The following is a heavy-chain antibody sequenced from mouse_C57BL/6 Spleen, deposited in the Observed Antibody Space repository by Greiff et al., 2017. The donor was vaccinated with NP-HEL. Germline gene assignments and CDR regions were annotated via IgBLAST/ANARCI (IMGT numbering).Heavy chain of an antibody. J-gene: IGHJ2*01. Sequence: EVQLQQSGPGLVKPSQSLSLTCSVTGYSITSGYYWNWIRQFPGNKLEWMGYISYDGSNNYNPSLKNRISITRDTSKNQFFLKLNSVTTEDTATYYCARGTTSYWGQGTTLTVSS. CDR1: GYSITSGYY. V-gene: IGHV3-6*01. D-gene: IGHD1-1*01. CDR3: ARGTTSY. CDR2: ISYDGSN.